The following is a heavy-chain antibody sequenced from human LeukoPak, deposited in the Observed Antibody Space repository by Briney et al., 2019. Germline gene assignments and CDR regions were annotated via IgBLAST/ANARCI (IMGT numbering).Heavy chain of an antibody. CDR2: MNPNSGNT. CDR1: GYTFTSHD. J-gene: IGHJ4*02. D-gene: IGHD5-12*01. Sequence: ASVKVSCKASGYTFTSHDINWVRQATGQGLEWMGWMNPNSGNTGYAQKFQGRVTMTRNTSISTAYMELSSLRSEDTAVYYCASLYSGYDGYYFDYWGQGTLVTVSS. CDR3: ASLYSGYDGYYFDY. V-gene: IGHV1-8*01.